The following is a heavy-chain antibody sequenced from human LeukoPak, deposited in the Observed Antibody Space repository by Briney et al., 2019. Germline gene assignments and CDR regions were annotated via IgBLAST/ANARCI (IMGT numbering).Heavy chain of an antibody. V-gene: IGHV1-2*02. CDR3: ARDTGDSSGYYLGY. CDR1: GYTFTGYY. CDR2: INPNSGGT. Sequence: ASVKVSCKASGYTFTGYYMHWVRQAPGQGLEWMGWINPNSGGTNYAQKFQGRVTMTRDTSISTAYMELSRLRSDDTAAYYCARDTGDSSGYYLGYWGQGTLVTVSS. D-gene: IGHD3-22*01. J-gene: IGHJ4*02.